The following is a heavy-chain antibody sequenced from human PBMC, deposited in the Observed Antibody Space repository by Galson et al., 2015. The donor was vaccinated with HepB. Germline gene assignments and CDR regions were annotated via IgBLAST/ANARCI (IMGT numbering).Heavy chain of an antibody. CDR3: ARVRGGDESYYYSAGMDV. D-gene: IGHD3-16*01. V-gene: IGHV3-66*02. CDR1: GITVSGDY. CDR2: IYSGGRK. Sequence: SLRLSCAASGITVSGDYIAWVRQAPGKGLEWVSIIYSGGRKYYAASVEGRFTISRDISTNTVSLQMNSLSGEDTAIYYCARVRGGDESYYYSAGMDVWGQGTTVAVSS. J-gene: IGHJ6*02.